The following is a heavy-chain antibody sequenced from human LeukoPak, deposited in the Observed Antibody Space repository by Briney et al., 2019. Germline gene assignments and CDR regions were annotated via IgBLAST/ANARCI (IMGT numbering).Heavy chain of an antibody. CDR3: AIRDYGGDPVFDY. J-gene: IGHJ4*02. CDR2: ISSRSSTI. CDR1: GITSSSYS. D-gene: IGHD4-23*01. Sequence: GGSLRLSRVASGITSSSYSMNWVRPAPGKGLEWVSYISSRSSTIYYADSVKGRFTISRDNAKNSLYLQMNSLRDEDTAVYYCAIRDYGGDPVFDYWGQGTLVTVSS. V-gene: IGHV3-48*02.